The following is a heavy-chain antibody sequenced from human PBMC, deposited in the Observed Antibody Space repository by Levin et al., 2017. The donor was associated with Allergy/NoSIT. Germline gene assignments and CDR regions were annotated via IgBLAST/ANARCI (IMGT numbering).Heavy chain of an antibody. CDR1: GGSISSSY. V-gene: IGHV4-59*01. J-gene: IGHJ4*02. CDR2: IYYSGST. D-gene: IGHD3-10*01. Sequence: SQTLSLTCTVSGGSISSSYWSWIRQPPGKGLEWIGYIYYSGSTNYNPSLKSRVTISVDTSKNQFSLKLSSVTAADTAVYYCARAVRMVVRGVPERHFDYWGQGTLVTVSS. CDR3: ARAVRMVVRGVPERHFDY.